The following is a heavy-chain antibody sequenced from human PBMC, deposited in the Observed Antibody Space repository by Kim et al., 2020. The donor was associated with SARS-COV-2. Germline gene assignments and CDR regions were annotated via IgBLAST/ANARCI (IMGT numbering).Heavy chain of an antibody. Sequence: DSVNGRFTSSRDNSKNALNLQMNCLRGEDTTVYYCAKNPTDSDDLYYFDSWGQGTQVTVSS. CDR3: AKNPTDSDDLYYFDS. J-gene: IGHJ4*02. D-gene: IGHD3-22*01. V-gene: IGHV3-23*01.